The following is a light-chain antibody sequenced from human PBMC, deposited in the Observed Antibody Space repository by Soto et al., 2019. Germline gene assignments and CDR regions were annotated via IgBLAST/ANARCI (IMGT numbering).Light chain of an antibody. CDR2: ENN. CDR3: GTWDNSLSGWV. Sequence: QSVLTQPPSVSAAPGQKVTISCSGSSSNIGNNYVSWYQHLPGTAPKLLLYENNKRPSGTPDRFSGSKSGTSSTLAIAELQTGDEADYDCGTWDNSLSGWVFGGGTQLTVL. V-gene: IGLV1-51*02. CDR1: SSNIGNNY. J-gene: IGLJ3*02.